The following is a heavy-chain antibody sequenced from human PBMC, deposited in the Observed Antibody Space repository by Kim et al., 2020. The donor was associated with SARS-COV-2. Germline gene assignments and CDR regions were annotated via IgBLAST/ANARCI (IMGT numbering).Heavy chain of an antibody. CDR1: GFTFSSYE. J-gene: IGHJ6*02. Sequence: GGSLRLSCAASGFTFSSYEMNWVRQAPGKGLEWVSYISSSGSTINYADSVKGRFTISRDNAKNSLYLQMNSLRAEDTAVYYCARVGGPDIVVVPAAIDYYYGLDVWGQGTTVTVSS. CDR2: ISSSGSTI. V-gene: IGHV3-48*03. D-gene: IGHD2-2*01. CDR3: ARVGGPDIVVVPAAIDYYYGLDV.